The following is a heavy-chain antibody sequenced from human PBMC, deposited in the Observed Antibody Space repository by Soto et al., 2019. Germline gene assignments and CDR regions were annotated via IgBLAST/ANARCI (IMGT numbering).Heavy chain of an antibody. V-gene: IGHV3-23*01. CDR2: ISGSGGST. CDR3: ATSRVFDF. CDR1: GFTFSSYA. Sequence: GGSLRLSCAASGFTFSSYAMSWVRQAPGKGLEWVSAISGSGGSTYYADSVKGRFTISRDNAKNSLFLQMNSLRDEDTAVYYCATSRVFDFWGLGTLVTVSS. J-gene: IGHJ4*02.